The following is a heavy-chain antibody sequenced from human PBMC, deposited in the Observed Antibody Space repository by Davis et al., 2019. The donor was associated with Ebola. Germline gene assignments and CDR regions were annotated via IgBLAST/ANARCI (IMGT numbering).Heavy chain of an antibody. V-gene: IGHV1-18*01. D-gene: IGHD6-6*01. CDR1: GYTFTSYG. CDR3: ARDKSSTASLYYYGMDV. CDR2: ISAYNGNT. J-gene: IGHJ6*02. Sequence: ASVKVSCKASGYTFTSYGISWVRQAPGQGLEWMGWISAYNGNTNYAQKLQGRVTMTTDTSTSTAYMELRSLRSDDTAVYYCARDKSSTASLYYYGMDVWGQGTTVTVSS.